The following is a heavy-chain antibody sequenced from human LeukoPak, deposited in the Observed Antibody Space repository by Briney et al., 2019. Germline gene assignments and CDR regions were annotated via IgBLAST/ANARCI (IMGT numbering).Heavy chain of an antibody. J-gene: IGHJ4*02. CDR2: IHYSGST. CDR3: ARVYRYSSSWSFDY. D-gene: IGHD6-13*01. CDR1: GGSISSYY. Sequence: SETLSLTCTVSGGSISSYYWSWIRQSPGKGLEWIGYIHYSGSTNYNPSLKSRVTISVDTSKNQFSLKLSSVTAADTAVYYCARVYRYSSSWSFDYWGQGTLVTVSS. V-gene: IGHV4-59*01.